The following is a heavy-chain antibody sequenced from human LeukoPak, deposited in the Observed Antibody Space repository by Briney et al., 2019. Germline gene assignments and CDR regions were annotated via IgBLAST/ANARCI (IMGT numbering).Heavy chain of an antibody. CDR1: GFTFSSYA. Sequence: GGSLRLSCAATGFTFSSYAMHWVRQAPGKGLEWVAVISYDGSNKYYADSVKGRFTISRDNSKNTLYLQMNSLGAEDTAVYYCARSYYDSSGYSIDYWGQGTLVTVSS. J-gene: IGHJ4*02. CDR3: ARSYYDSSGYSIDY. V-gene: IGHV3-30*04. CDR2: ISYDGSNK. D-gene: IGHD3-22*01.